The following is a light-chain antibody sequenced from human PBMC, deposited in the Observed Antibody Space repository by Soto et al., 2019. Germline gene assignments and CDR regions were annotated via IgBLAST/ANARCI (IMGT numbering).Light chain of an antibody. Sequence: DIQMTQSPSSLSASVGGRVTITCRASQSISNYLNWYQQKPGKAPKLLIYKASTLKSGVPSRFSGSGSGTEFTLTISRLQPDDFATYYCQHYNSYSEAFGQGTKVDIK. J-gene: IGKJ1*01. CDR2: KAS. CDR1: QSISNY. CDR3: QHYNSYSEA. V-gene: IGKV1-5*03.